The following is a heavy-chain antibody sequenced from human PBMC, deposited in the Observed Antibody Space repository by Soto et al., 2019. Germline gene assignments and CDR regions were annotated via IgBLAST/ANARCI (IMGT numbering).Heavy chain of an antibody. CDR2: IYYSGST. CDR3: ASLMTTEEGTGFDP. J-gene: IGHJ5*02. Sequence: SETLSLTXTVSGGSISSGDYYWSWIRQPPGKGLEWIGYIYYSGSTYYNPSLKSRVTISVDTSKNQFSLKLSSVTAADTAVYYCASLMTTEEGTGFDPWGQGTLVTVSS. V-gene: IGHV4-30-4*01. CDR1: GGSISSGDYY. D-gene: IGHD4-17*01.